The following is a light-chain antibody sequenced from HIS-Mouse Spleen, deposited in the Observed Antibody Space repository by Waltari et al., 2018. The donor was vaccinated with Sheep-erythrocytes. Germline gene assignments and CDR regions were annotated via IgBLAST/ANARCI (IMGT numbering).Light chain of an antibody. J-gene: IGKJ3*01. CDR1: QDISNY. CDR2: DAS. Sequence: DIQMTQSPSSLSASVGDRVTITCQASQDISNYLNWYQQKPGKAPKLLIYDASNLETGVPSSFSVSGSWTEFTLTISSLQPEDLATYYCQQSYSTPQFTFGPGTKVDIK. V-gene: IGKV1-39*01. CDR3: QQSYSTPQFT.